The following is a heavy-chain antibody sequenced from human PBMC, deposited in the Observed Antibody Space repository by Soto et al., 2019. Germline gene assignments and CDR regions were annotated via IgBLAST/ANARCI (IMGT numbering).Heavy chain of an antibody. CDR2: ISYDGSNK. D-gene: IGHD6-19*01. Sequence: QVQLVESGGGVVQPGRSLRLSCAASGFTFSSYGMHWVRQAPGKGLEWVAVISYDGSNKYYADSVKGRFTISRDNSKNTLYLQMNSRSAEDTAVYYCENPEEISSGWYLWGQGTLVTVSS. V-gene: IGHV3-30*18. CDR1: GFTFSSYG. J-gene: IGHJ4*02. CDR3: ENPEEISSGWYL.